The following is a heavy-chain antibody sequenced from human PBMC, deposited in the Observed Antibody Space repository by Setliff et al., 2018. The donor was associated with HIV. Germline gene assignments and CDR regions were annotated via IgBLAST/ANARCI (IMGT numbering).Heavy chain of an antibody. CDR1: GDSVSNGAYY. D-gene: IGHD6-6*01. J-gene: IGHJ6*03. Sequence: SETLSLTCSVSGDSVSNGAYYWSWIRQHPGKGLEWIGHIYYSGHTHYNPSLKSRVSISVDASKNQSSLRLSSVTAADTAVYSCARASWFSSSSGDYYYMDVWGKGATVTVSS. CDR2: IYYSGHT. V-gene: IGHV4-31*03. CDR3: ARASWFSSSSGDYYYMDV.